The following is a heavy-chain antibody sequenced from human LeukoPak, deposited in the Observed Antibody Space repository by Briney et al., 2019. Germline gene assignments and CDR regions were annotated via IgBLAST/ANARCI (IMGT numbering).Heavy chain of an antibody. J-gene: IGHJ4*02. CDR1: GYTLTELS. V-gene: IGHV1-24*01. Sequence: GASVKVSGKVSGYTLTELSMHWGREAPGKGRGWMGGFDHEDGATTYAQTLQGRVTMTENTSTDTAYMQLSSLRSEDTAVYYCATVGHYYDSSGYYYFDYWGQGTLVTVSS. D-gene: IGHD3-22*01. CDR3: ATVGHYYDSSGYYYFDY. CDR2: FDHEDGAT.